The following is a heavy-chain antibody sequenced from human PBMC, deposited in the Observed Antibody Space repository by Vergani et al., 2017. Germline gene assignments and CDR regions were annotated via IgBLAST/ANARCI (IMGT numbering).Heavy chain of an antibody. V-gene: IGHV3-23*01. D-gene: IGHD5-12*01. CDR3: AKASPVNSGYDYLGCGRDMDV. CDR1: GFTFNHYA. J-gene: IGHJ6*02. CDR2: ISGSGGST. Sequence: EVQLLESGGDLVQPGGSLRLSCAASGFTFNHYAMNWVRQAPGKGLEWVSGISGSGGSTYYAGSVKGRFTISRDSSKNTLYLQMNSLSDGDTAGYYCAKASPVNSGYDYLGCGRDMDVWGQGTTVTVSS.